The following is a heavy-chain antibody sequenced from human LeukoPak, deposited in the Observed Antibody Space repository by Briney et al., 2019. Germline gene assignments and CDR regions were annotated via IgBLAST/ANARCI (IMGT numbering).Heavy chain of an antibody. CDR2: IYYSGST. Sequence: PSETLSLTCTVSGGSISSGDYYWGWIRQPPGEGLEWIGSIYYSGSTYYNPSLKSRVTISVDTSKNQFSLKLSSVTAADTAVYYCARDRGTYYYGSGSYSPVDYWGQGTLVTVSS. CDR1: GGSISSGDYY. D-gene: IGHD3-10*01. V-gene: IGHV4-39*07. CDR3: ARDRGTYYYGSGSYSPVDY. J-gene: IGHJ4*02.